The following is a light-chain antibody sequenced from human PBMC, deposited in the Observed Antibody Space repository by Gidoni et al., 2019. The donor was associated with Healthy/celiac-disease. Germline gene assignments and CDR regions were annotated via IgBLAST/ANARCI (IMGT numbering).Light chain of an antibody. CDR3: QQSYSTPRT. CDR1: QSISSY. Sequence: DIQMTQSPSSLSASVGDRVTITCRASQSISSYLNWYQQKPGKAPKLLIYAASSLQSGVPSRFSGSGSGTDFTLTISSLQPEDFATYYCQQSYSTPRTFGQGTKRESK. CDR2: AAS. J-gene: IGKJ2*01. V-gene: IGKV1-39*01.